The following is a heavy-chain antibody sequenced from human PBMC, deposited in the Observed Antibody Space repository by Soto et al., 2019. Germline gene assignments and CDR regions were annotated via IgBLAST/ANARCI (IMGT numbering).Heavy chain of an antibody. CDR2: INAGKGNT. J-gene: IGHJ4*02. D-gene: IGHD3-22*01. CDR3: ARDYYYDSSGHFDC. CDR1: GYTFTSYA. Sequence: ASVKVSCKASGYTFTSYAMHWVRQAPGQRLEWMGWINAGKGNTKYSQKFQDRVTITRDTSASTAYMELSSLRSEDTAVYYCARDYYYDSSGHFDCWGQGTLLTVSS. V-gene: IGHV1-3*01.